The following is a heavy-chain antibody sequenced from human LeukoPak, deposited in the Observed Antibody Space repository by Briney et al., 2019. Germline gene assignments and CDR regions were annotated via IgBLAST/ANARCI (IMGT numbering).Heavy chain of an antibody. J-gene: IGHJ4*02. D-gene: IGHD6-13*01. CDR2: IYYSGST. V-gene: IGHV4-59*11. CDR3: ARVIAAAGSYFDY. CDR1: GGSISSHY. Sequence: SETLSLTCTVSGGSISSHYWSWIRQPPGKGLEWIGYIYYSGSTNYNPSLKSRVTISVDTSKNQFSPKLSSVTAADTAVYYCARVIAAAGSYFDYWGQGTLVTVSS.